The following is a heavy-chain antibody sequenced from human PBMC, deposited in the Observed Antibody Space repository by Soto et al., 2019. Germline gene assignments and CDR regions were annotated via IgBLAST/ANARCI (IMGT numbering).Heavy chain of an antibody. CDR2: ISGSGGST. CDR3: AKEQVPAAITYYYYGMDV. Sequence: GGSLRLSCAASGFTFSSYAMSWVRQAPGKGLEWVSAISGSGGSTYYADSVKGRFTISRDNSKNTLYLQMNSLRAEDTAVYYCAKEQVPAAITYYYYGMDVWGQGTTVTVYS. J-gene: IGHJ6*02. CDR1: GFTFSSYA. D-gene: IGHD2-2*01. V-gene: IGHV3-23*01.